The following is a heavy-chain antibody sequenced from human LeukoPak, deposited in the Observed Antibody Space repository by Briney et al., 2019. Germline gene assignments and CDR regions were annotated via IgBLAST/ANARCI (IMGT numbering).Heavy chain of an antibody. CDR1: GGSISSGSYY. CDR3: ARLGYYDSSGSSLYLGY. V-gene: IGHV4-61*02. Sequence: SETLSLTCTVSGGSISSGSYYWSWIRQPAGKGLEWIGRIYTTGSTNYNPSLKSRVTISTDTSKNQFSLKLSSVTAADTAVYYCARLGYYDSSGSSLYLGYWGQGTLVTVSS. D-gene: IGHD3-22*01. J-gene: IGHJ4*02. CDR2: IYTTGST.